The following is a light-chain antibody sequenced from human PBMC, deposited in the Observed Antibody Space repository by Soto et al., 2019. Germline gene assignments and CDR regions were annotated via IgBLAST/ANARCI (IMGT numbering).Light chain of an antibody. V-gene: IGKV1-5*01. CDR1: QSIRSW. CDR2: DAS. Sequence: DIEMTESPSTLSASVGDIFTMTFRASQSIRSWLAWYQQKPGKAPKLLIFDASSLKSGVPGRFSGSGSGTEFTLTISRLQPDDVATYYCLQYSSHSWTFGQGTKVDIK. CDR3: LQYSSHSWT. J-gene: IGKJ1*01.